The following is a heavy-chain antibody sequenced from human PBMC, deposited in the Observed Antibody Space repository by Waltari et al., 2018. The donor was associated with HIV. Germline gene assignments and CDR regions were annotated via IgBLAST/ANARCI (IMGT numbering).Heavy chain of an antibody. CDR2: IKSDGSST. CDR3: ARESARAAFDI. J-gene: IGHJ3*02. V-gene: IGHV3-74*01. Sequence: EVPLVESGGGLVQPGGCLRLSCAASGFIFSSYWMHWVRQAPGKGLVWVSRIKSDGSSTSYADSVKGRFTISRDNAKNTLYLQMNSLRAEDTAVYYCARESARAAFDIWGQGTMVTVSA. CDR1: GFIFSSYW.